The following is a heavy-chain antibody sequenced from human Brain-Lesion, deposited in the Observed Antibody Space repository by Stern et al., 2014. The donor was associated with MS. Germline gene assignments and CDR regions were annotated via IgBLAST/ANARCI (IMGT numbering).Heavy chain of an antibody. Sequence: VQLVESGPGLVKPSQTLSLTCTVSGASISSGTYFWTWIRQPAGKGLEWIGRISTRGSTTYTPSLKIRVTISLDTSKKEFSLKVSFVTAADTAVYYCARAYYYDTSGDSDAFNIWGQGTQVTVSS. CDR3: ARAYYYDTSGDSDAFNI. D-gene: IGHD3-22*01. J-gene: IGHJ3*02. V-gene: IGHV4-61*02. CDR1: GASISSGTYF. CDR2: ISTRGST.